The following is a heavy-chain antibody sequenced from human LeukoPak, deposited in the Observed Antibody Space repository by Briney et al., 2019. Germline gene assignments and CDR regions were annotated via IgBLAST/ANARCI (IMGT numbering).Heavy chain of an antibody. Sequence: PGGSLRLSCAASGFTFSSYSMNWVRQAPGKGLEWVSYISSSSSTIYYADSVKGRYTISRDNAKNSLYLQMNSLRAEDTAVYYCARDRSSGWSDPYDYWGQGTLVTVSS. V-gene: IGHV3-48*04. J-gene: IGHJ4*02. CDR3: ARDRSSGWSDPYDY. CDR2: ISSSSSTI. CDR1: GFTFSSYS. D-gene: IGHD6-19*01.